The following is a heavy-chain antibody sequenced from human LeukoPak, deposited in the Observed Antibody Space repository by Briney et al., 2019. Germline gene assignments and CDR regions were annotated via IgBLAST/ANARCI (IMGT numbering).Heavy chain of an antibody. D-gene: IGHD4-17*01. J-gene: IGHJ4*02. CDR2: ISYSFRIT. Sequence: PGGSLRLSCAASGFPFSSYAMSWVRQPPVKGLECISTISYSFRITDDADSVKGRFTISRDNSKNTLYLQMNTLRAEDTAVYYCAKRHGDYFDSWGQGTLVTVSS. CDR3: AKRHGDYFDS. V-gene: IGHV3-23*01. CDR1: GFPFSSYA.